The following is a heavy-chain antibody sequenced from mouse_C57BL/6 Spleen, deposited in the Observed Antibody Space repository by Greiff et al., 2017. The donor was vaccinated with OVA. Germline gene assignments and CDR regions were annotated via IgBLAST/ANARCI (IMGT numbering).Heavy chain of an antibody. CDR2: INPYNGGT. D-gene: IGHD1-1*01. CDR3: SRRAYYYATYDIGY. Sequence: VQLQQSGPVLVKPGASVKMSCKASGYTFTDYYMNWVKQSHGKSLEWIGVINPYNGGTSYNQKFKGKATLTVDKYSSTAYMELHSLTSEESAVSSCSRRAYYYATYDIGYWGQGTTLTVSS. V-gene: IGHV1-19*01. CDR1: GYTFTDYY. J-gene: IGHJ2*01.